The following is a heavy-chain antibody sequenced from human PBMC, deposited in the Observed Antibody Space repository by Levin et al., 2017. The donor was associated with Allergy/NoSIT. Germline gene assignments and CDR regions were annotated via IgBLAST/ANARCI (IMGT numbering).Heavy chain of an antibody. CDR3: ARGGTEAYCGGDGYGLFDY. CDR1: GFTVSSNY. J-gene: IGHJ4*02. CDR2: IYSGGST. D-gene: IGHD2-21*02. V-gene: IGHV3-53*01. Sequence: GGSLRLSCAASGFTVSSNYMSWVRQAPGKGLEWVSVIYSGGSTYYADSVKGRFTISRDNSKNTLYLQMNSLRAEDTAVYYCARGGTEAYCGGDGYGLFDYWGQGTLVTVSS.